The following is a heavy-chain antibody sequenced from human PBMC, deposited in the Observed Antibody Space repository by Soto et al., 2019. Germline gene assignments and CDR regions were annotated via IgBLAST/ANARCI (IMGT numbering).Heavy chain of an antibody. D-gene: IGHD6-13*01. CDR3: ARENTASWSGGWFDP. Sequence: WASVKVSCKTSGYTFTGYNIHWVRQAPGQGLEWMGRFNPHTGGTEFAQEFQGRVAMATDTSISTAYMELIGLTSDDTAVYFCARENTASWSGGWFDPWGQGTLVTVSS. J-gene: IGHJ5*02. V-gene: IGHV1-2*02. CDR2: FNPHTGGT. CDR1: GYTFTGYN.